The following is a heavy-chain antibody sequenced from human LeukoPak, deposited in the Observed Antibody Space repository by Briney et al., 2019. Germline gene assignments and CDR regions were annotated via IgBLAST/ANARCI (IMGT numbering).Heavy chain of an antibody. J-gene: IGHJ6*03. CDR1: GFTFSSYS. Sequence: GGSLRLSCAASGFTFSSYSMNWVRQAPGKGLEWVSYISSSSSTICYADSVKGRFTISRDNAKNSLYLQMNSLRAEDTAVYYCARGGMGYYNYYMDVWGKGTTVTVSS. CDR2: ISSSSSTI. CDR3: ARGGMGYYNYYMDV. D-gene: IGHD6-13*01. V-gene: IGHV3-48*01.